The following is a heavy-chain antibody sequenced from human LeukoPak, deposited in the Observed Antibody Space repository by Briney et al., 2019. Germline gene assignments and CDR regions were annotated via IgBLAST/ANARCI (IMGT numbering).Heavy chain of an antibody. D-gene: IGHD3-16*02. CDR2: ISYDGSNK. V-gene: IGHV3-30*04. CDR3: AKDRGDVWGSYRYTLWG. Sequence: GGSLRLSCAASGFTFSSYAMHWVRQAPGKGLEWVAVISYDGSNKYYADSVKGRFTISRDNSKNTLYLQMNSLRAEDTAVYYCAKDRGDVWGSYRYTLWGWGQGTLVTVSS. CDR1: GFTFSSYA. J-gene: IGHJ4*02.